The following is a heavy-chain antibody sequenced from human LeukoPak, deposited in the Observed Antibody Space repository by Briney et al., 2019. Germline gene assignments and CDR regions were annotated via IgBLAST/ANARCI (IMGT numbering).Heavy chain of an antibody. CDR3: ARPHDFWSGYYGY. Sequence: PGGSLRLSCAASGFTFSSYSMNWVRQAPGKGLEWVSSISSSSSYIYYADSVKGRFTISRDNAKNSLYLQMNSLRAEDTAVYYCARPHDFWSGYYGYWGQGTLVTVSS. CDR1: GFTFSSYS. J-gene: IGHJ4*02. D-gene: IGHD3-3*01. V-gene: IGHV3-21*01. CDR2: ISSSSSYI.